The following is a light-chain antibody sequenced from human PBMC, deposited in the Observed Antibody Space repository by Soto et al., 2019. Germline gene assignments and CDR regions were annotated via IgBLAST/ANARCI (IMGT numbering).Light chain of an antibody. V-gene: IGLV1-51*01. CDR2: DNN. CDR1: SSNIGNNY. Sequence: QSALTQPPSVSAAPGQKVTISCSGSSSNIGNNYVSWYQQFPGTAPKLLIYDNNKRPSGIPDRFSGSKSGTSATLGITGLQTGDEANYYCGTWDSRLSGGVFGGGTKVTVL. J-gene: IGLJ3*02. CDR3: GTWDSRLSGGV.